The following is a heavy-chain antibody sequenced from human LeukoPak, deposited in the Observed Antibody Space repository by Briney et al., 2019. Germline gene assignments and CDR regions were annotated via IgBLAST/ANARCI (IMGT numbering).Heavy chain of an antibody. CDR3: ARSLTMVRAYDY. Sequence: PGGSLRLSCAASGFTFSSYGMHWVRQAPGKGLEWVTFIQYDGSNKYYADSVKGRFTISRDNSKNTVYLQMNSLRTEDTAVYYCARSLTMVRAYDYWGQGTLVTASS. CDR2: IQYDGSNK. V-gene: IGHV3-30*02. CDR1: GFTFSSYG. D-gene: IGHD3-10*01. J-gene: IGHJ4*02.